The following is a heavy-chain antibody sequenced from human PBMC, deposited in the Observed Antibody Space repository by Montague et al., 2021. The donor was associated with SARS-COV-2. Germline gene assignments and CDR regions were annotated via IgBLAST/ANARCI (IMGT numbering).Heavy chain of an antibody. CDR2: FYYAGGT. CDR3: ARLYGSSFDY. D-gene: IGHD4-17*01. V-gene: IGHV4-39*01. Sequence: SETLSLTCTVSGGSVSRISSHWGWIRQPPGKGLEYIGSFYYAGGTQYNPSLKSRATISVDTSNDQFSLKMNSVTAADPAVYFCARLYGSSFDYWGQGTLVTVSS. CDR1: GGSVSRISSH. J-gene: IGHJ4*02.